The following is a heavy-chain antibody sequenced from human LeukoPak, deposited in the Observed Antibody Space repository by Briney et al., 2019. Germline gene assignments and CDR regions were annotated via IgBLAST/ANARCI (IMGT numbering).Heavy chain of an antibody. J-gene: IGHJ4*02. CDR1: GGSFSGYY. Sequence: SETLSLTCAVYGGSFSGYYWSWIRQPPGKGLEWIGEINHSGSTNYNPSLKSRVTISVDTSKNQFSLKLSSVTAADTAVYYCARSRGYNYDHWGQGTLVAVSS. V-gene: IGHV4-34*01. D-gene: IGHD5-18*01. CDR3: ARSRGYNYDH. CDR2: INHSGST.